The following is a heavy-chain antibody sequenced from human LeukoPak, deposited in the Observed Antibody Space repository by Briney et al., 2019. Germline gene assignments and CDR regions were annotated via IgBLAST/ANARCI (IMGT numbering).Heavy chain of an antibody. J-gene: IGHJ5*02. CDR2: ISGSGGST. Sequence: GGSLRLSCAASGFTFSSYAMSWVRQAPGKGLEWVSAISGSGGSTYYADSVKGRFIISRDNSKNTLYLQMNSLRAEDTAVYYCAKDSSSGGWFDPWGQGNLVTVSS. V-gene: IGHV3-23*01. CDR3: AKDSSSGGWFDP. D-gene: IGHD6-13*01. CDR1: GFTFSSYA.